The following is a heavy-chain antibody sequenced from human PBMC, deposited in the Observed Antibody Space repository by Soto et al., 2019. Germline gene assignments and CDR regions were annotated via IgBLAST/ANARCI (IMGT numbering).Heavy chain of an antibody. J-gene: IGHJ4*02. CDR3: ARASSSTSCYDY. CDR1: GGTVSSYS. Sequence: SVKVSCKASGGTVSSYSISWVRQAPGQGLEWMGGIIPIFGTANYAQKFQGRVTITADESTSTAYMELSSLRSEDTAVYYGARASSSTSCYDYWGQGTLVTVSS. CDR2: IIPIFGTA. D-gene: IGHD2-2*01. V-gene: IGHV1-69*13.